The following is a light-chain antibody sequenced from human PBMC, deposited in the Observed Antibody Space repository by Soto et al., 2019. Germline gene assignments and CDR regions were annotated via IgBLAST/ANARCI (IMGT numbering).Light chain of an antibody. Sequence: QSALTQPASVSGSPGQSITISCTRTSSDVGGYNYVSWYQQHPGKAPKLMIYEVSNRPSGVSNRFSGSKSGNTASLTISGLQAEDEADYYCSSYTSSSPYVFGTGTQLTVL. CDR1: SSDVGGYNY. V-gene: IGLV2-14*01. CDR3: SSYTSSSPYV. CDR2: EVS. J-gene: IGLJ1*01.